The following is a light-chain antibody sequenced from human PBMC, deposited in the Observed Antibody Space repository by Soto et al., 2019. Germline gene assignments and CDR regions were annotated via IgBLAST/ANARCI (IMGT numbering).Light chain of an antibody. V-gene: IGKV3-15*01. Sequence: EIVMTQSPATLSVSPGERATLSCRASQSVSSNLAWYQQKPGQAPRLLIYGASTRATGIPARFSGSGSGTEFTLTISSMQSEDFAVYYCQQYNKFWTFCQGTKVEIK. CDR3: QQYNKFWT. J-gene: IGKJ1*01. CDR2: GAS. CDR1: QSVSSN.